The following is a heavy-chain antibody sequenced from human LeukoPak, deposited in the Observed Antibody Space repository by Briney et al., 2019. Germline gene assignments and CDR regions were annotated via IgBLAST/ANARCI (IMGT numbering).Heavy chain of an antibody. Sequence: SETLSLTCTVSGGSISSGGYYWSWIRQHPGKGLEWIGYIYYSGSTYYNPSLKSRVTISVDTSKNQFSLKLSSVTAADTAMYYCARGGAYYTSGSYLGYWGQGTLVTVSS. V-gene: IGHV4-31*03. CDR3: ARGGAYYTSGSYLGY. CDR1: GGSISSGGYY. J-gene: IGHJ4*02. CDR2: IYYSGST. D-gene: IGHD3-10*01.